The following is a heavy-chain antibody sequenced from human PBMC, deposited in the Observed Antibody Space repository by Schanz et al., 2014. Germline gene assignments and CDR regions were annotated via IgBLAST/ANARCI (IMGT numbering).Heavy chain of an antibody. J-gene: IGHJ4*02. D-gene: IGHD3-10*01. CDR1: GGSISDSGAY. CDR2: LFYGGSK. CDR3: ARHNRVWFGKEGC. Sequence: QLQMQTSGPGLVRPWETLSLTCTVSGGSISDSGAYWGWFRQTPGKGLEWIANLFYGGSKYYNPSFESRVTRSVDASNTQYSLGLGSVTAADTGVYYCARHNRVWFGKEGCWGQGTLVTVSS. V-gene: IGHV4-39*01.